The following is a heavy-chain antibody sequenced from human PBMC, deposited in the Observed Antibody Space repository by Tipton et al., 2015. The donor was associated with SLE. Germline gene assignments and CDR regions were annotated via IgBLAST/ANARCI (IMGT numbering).Heavy chain of an antibody. Sequence: TLSLTCTVSGGSISSSSYYWSWIRQPPGKGLEWIGYIYYSGSTYYNPSLKRSVTMSVDTSKNQFSLKLSSVTAADTAVYYCARHHDFWSGHYFDYWGQGTLVTVSS. CDR3: ARHHDFWSGHYFDY. J-gene: IGHJ4*02. CDR2: IYYSGST. D-gene: IGHD3-3*01. CDR1: GGSISSSSYY. V-gene: IGHV4-61*05.